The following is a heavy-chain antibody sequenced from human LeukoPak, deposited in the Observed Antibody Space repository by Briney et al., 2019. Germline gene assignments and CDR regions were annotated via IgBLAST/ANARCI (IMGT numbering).Heavy chain of an antibody. CDR1: GFTVSSNY. Sequence: SGGSLRLSCAASGFTVSSNYMSWVRQAPGKGLEWVSVIYSGGSTYYADSVKGRFTISRDNSKNTLYLQMNSLRAEDTAVYYCARVDYGDYWYFDYWGQGTLVTVSS. CDR3: ARVDYGDYWYFDY. J-gene: IGHJ4*02. D-gene: IGHD4-17*01. CDR2: IYSGGST. V-gene: IGHV3-53*01.